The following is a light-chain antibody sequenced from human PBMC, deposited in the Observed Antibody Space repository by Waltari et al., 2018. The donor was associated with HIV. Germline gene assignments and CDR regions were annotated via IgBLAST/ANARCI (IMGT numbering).Light chain of an antibody. CDR1: QSLLHSNGYSY. Sequence: DIVMTQSQLSLPVTPGEAASISCRSSQSLLHSNGYSYLDWYLQKPGQSPQLLIYLGSNRASGVPDRFSGSGSGTDFTLKISRVEAEDVGVYYCMQALETPRTFGQGTKVEIK. J-gene: IGKJ1*01. CDR3: MQALETPRT. CDR2: LGS. V-gene: IGKV2-28*01.